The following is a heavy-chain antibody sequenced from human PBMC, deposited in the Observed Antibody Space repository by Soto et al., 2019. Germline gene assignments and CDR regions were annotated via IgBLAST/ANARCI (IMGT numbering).Heavy chain of an antibody. V-gene: IGHV4-59*01. Sequence: SETLSLTCTVSGGSISSYYWSWIRQPPGKGLEWIGYIYYSGSTNYNPSLKSRVTISVDTSKNQFSLKLSSVTAADTAVYYCARVSEYQLLFHYYYYMDVWGKGTKVTVSS. CDR2: IYYSGST. CDR3: ARVSEYQLLFHYYYYMDV. CDR1: GGSISSYY. J-gene: IGHJ6*03. D-gene: IGHD2-2*01.